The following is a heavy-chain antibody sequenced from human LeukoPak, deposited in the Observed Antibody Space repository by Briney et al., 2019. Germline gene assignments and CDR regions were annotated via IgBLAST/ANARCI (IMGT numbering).Heavy chain of an antibody. J-gene: IGHJ4*02. D-gene: IGHD2-2*01. CDR1: GYTFTDYY. V-gene: IGHV1-2*02. CDR3: ARANFLYCSSSTCLFDY. CDR2: INPNDGDT. Sequence: ASVRISCKASGYTFTDYYMHWVRQAPGQGFEWMGWINPNDGDTNYAQKFQGRVTMTRDTSISTAHMEVSRLRSDDTAVYYCARANFLYCSSSTCLFDYWGQGTLVTVSS.